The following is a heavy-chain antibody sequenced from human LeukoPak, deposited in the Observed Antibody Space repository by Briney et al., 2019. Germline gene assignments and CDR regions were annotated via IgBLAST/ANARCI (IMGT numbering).Heavy chain of an antibody. CDR1: GFTFSSYG. CDR3: ARGPDLGRYYDFWSGYREPYYYYGMDV. Sequence: GGSLRLSCAASGFTFSSYGMHWVRQAPGKGLEWVAVISYDGSNKYYADSVKGRFTISRDNSKNTLYLQMNSLRAEDTAVYYCARGPDLGRYYDFWSGYREPYYYYGMDVWGQGTTVTVSS. CDR2: ISYDGSNK. J-gene: IGHJ6*02. V-gene: IGHV3-30*19. D-gene: IGHD3-3*01.